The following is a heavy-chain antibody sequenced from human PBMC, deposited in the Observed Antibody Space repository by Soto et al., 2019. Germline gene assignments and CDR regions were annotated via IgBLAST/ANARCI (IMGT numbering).Heavy chain of an antibody. D-gene: IGHD6-19*01. Sequence: PSETLSLTCTVYGGSVSSGSYYWSWIRQPPGKGLEWIGYIYYSGSTNYNPSLKSRVTISVDTSKNQFSLKLSSVTAADTAVYYCAREGYSSGWPYNWFDPWGQGTLVTVSS. V-gene: IGHV4-61*01. CDR2: IYYSGST. J-gene: IGHJ5*02. CDR1: GGSVSSGSYY. CDR3: AREGYSSGWPYNWFDP.